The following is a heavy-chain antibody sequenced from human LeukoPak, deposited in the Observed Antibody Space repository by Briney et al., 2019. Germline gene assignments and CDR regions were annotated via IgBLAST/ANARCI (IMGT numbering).Heavy chain of an antibody. Sequence: ASVKVSCKASGYTFTGYYMHWVRQAPGQGLEWMGWINPNSGGTNYAQKFQGRVTMTRDTSISTAYMELSRLRSGDTAVYYCARGVVRGHNWFDPWGQGTLVTVSS. V-gene: IGHV1-2*02. J-gene: IGHJ5*02. D-gene: IGHD3-10*01. CDR3: ARGVVRGHNWFDP. CDR2: INPNSGGT. CDR1: GYTFTGYY.